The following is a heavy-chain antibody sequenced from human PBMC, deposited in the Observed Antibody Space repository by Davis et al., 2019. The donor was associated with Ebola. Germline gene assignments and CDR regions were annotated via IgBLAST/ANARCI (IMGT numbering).Heavy chain of an antibody. D-gene: IGHD3-10*01. V-gene: IGHV4-61*01. J-gene: IGHJ5*02. CDR3: ARTYYYAPGWFDP. CDR2: IYYTGST. Sequence: PSETLSLTCTVSGGFVSSGSYYWSWIRQPPGKGLEWIGYIYYTGSTNYNPSLKSRVTISIDTSKNQFSLKLSSVTAADTAVYYCARTYYYAPGWFDPWGQGTLVTVSS. CDR1: GGFVSSGSYY.